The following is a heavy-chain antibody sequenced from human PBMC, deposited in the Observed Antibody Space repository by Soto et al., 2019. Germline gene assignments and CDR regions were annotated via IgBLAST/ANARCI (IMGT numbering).Heavy chain of an antibody. J-gene: IGHJ6*02. V-gene: IGHV3-30-3*01. CDR3: AREIFTSPLPDRGMDV. CDR2: ISYDGSNQ. Sequence: QVQLVESGGGVVQPGRSLRLSCAASEFTFSPYAMHWVRQAPGKGLEWVAVISYDGSNQYYAGSVKGRFTISRDTAKNTLYLEMNSLRTDDTAIYFCAREIFTSPLPDRGMDVWGQGTTVIVSS. D-gene: IGHD2-2*01. CDR1: EFTFSPYA.